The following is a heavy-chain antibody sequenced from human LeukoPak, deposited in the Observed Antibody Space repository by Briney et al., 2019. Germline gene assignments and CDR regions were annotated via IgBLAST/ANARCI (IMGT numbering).Heavy chain of an antibody. V-gene: IGHV3-21*01. J-gene: IGHJ4*02. CDR1: GVTFRSYS. D-gene: IGHD1-20*01. CDR3: ARDPPFIIGTTFFDY. CDR2: ISTSSTYI. Sequence: GGSLRLSCAASGVTFRSYSMNWVLQAPGKGLEWVSSISTSSTYIYYADSVKGRFTISRDNAKNSLYLQMNSLRAEDTAVYYCARDPPFIIGTTFFDYWGQGTLVTVSS.